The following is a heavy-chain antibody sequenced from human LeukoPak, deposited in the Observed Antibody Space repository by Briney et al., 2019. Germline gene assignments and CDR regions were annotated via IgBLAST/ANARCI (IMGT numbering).Heavy chain of an antibody. V-gene: IGHV1-24*01. D-gene: IGHD1-26*01. Sequence: ASVKVSCKVSGYTLTELSMHWVRQAPGKGLEWMGGFDPEDGETIYAQKFQGRVTMTTDTSTSTAYMELRSLRSDDTAVYYCARGEWELSHFDYWGQGTLVTVSS. CDR1: GYTLTELS. CDR2: FDPEDGET. J-gene: IGHJ4*02. CDR3: ARGEWELSHFDY.